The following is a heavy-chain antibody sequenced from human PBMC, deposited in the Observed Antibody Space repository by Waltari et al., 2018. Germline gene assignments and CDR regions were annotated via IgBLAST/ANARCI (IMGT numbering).Heavy chain of an antibody. J-gene: IGHJ6*03. V-gene: IGHV1-24*01. CDR3: HLTGRNIVVMAATSPSFYSYIDV. CDR2: LDPKDGHA. Sequence: QVQAVQSGAEVKKPGASVKLSCKVSGYTFDGFSIHWVLRSPGKGLEWMGRLDPKDGHAVLAQNFQGRVTMTEDSSTDTAYMELSSLRPEDTALYYCHLTGRNIVVMAATSPSFYSYIDVWGRGTTVTVSS. CDR1: GYTFDGFS. D-gene: IGHD2-15*01.